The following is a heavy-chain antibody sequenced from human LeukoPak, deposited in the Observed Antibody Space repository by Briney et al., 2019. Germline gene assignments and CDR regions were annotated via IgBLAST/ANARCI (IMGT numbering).Heavy chain of an antibody. J-gene: IGHJ6*02. D-gene: IGHD3-3*01. Sequence: SETLSLTCSVSGGSISNNIYYWSWIRQPPGKGLEWIGEINHSGSTNYNPSLKSRVTISVDTSKNQFSLKLSSVTAADTAVYYCARGRGITIFGVVTGRSPGMDVWGQGTTVTVSS. CDR1: GGSISNNIYY. CDR3: ARGRGITIFGVVTGRSPGMDV. V-gene: IGHV4-34*01. CDR2: INHSGST.